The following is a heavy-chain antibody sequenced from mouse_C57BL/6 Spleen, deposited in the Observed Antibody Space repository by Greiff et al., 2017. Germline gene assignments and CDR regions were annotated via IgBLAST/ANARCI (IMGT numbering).Heavy chain of an antibody. CDR1: GFTFSSYA. CDR2: ISSGGDYI. CDR3: TRDRYYCYDRGYYFDY. Sequence: DVQLQESGEGLVKPGGSLKLSCAASGFTFSSYAMSWVRQTPEKRLEWVAYISSGGDYIYYEDNVKGRVTISRDNARNTLYLQMSSLKTEDTALYYCTRDRYYCYDRGYYFDYWGQGTTLTVSS. V-gene: IGHV5-9-1*02. J-gene: IGHJ2*01. D-gene: IGHD2-12*01.